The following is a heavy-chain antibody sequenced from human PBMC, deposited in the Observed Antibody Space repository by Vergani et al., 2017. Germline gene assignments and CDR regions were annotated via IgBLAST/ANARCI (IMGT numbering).Heavy chain of an antibody. CDR1: GFTVSSNY. V-gene: IGHV3-53*04. CDR2: IYSGGST. D-gene: IGHD3-22*01. Sequence: EVQLVESGGGLVQPGGSLRLSCAASGFTVSSNYMSWVRQAPGKGLEGVSVIYSGGSTYYAASVTVRFTISRHNSKNTLYLQMNSLRAEDTAVYYCARDHYDSSGYPDAFDIWGQGTMVTVSS. CDR3: ARDHYDSSGYPDAFDI. J-gene: IGHJ3*02.